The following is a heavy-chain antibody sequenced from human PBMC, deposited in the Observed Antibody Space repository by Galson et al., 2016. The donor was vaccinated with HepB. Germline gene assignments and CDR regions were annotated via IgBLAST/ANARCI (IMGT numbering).Heavy chain of an antibody. V-gene: IGHV3-74*01. CDR3: ARNPYSGPRYYYGLDV. D-gene: IGHD4-23*01. CDR2: ISTDGSST. Sequence: SLRLSCAASGFTFSSYWMHWVRQAPGKGLMWVSRISTDGSSTIHADSVKGRFPISRDNAKNTLYLQMRSLRAEDSAMYFCARNPYSGPRYYYGLDVWGRGTMVTVSS. CDR1: GFTFSSYW. J-gene: IGHJ6*02.